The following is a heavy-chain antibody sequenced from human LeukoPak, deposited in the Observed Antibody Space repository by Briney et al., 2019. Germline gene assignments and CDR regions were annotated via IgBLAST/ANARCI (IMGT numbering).Heavy chain of an antibody. V-gene: IGHV4-4*07. J-gene: IGHJ5*02. D-gene: IGHD3-22*01. CDR1: GGSISSYY. CDR2: IYTSGST. CDR3: ARDRYYYDSSGYFNWFDP. Sequence: PSETLSLTCTVSGGSISSYYWSWTRQPAGKGLEWIGRIYTSGSTNYNPSLKSRVTMSVDTSKNQFSLKLTSVTAADTAVYYCARDRYYYDSSGYFNWFDPWGQGTLVTVSS.